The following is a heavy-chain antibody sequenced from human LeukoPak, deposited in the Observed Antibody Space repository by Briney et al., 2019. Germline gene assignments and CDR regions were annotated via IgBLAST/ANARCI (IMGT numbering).Heavy chain of an antibody. D-gene: IGHD3-3*01. CDR3: ARTGITIFGVVIGVDY. V-gene: IGHV4-34*01. CDR1: GGSFSGYY. CDR2: INHSGST. Sequence: SETLSLTCTVYGGSFSGYYWSWIRQPPGKGLEWIGEINHSGSTNYNPSLKSRVTISVDTSKNQFSLKLSSVTAADTAVYYCARTGITIFGVVIGVDYWGQGTLVTVSS. J-gene: IGHJ4*02.